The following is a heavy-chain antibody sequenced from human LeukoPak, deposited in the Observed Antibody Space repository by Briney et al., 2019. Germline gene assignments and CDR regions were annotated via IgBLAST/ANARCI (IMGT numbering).Heavy chain of an antibody. CDR1: GFTFTSYG. Sequence: GGSLRLSCAASGFTFTSYGMSWVRQAPGKGLEWVSGISGSGGSTYYADSVKGRFTISRDNSKNTLYLQMNSLRAEDTAVYHCAKDGVVVAPSFDPWGQGTLVTVSS. CDR3: AKDGVVVAPSFDP. J-gene: IGHJ5*02. CDR2: ISGSGGST. V-gene: IGHV3-23*01. D-gene: IGHD2-15*01.